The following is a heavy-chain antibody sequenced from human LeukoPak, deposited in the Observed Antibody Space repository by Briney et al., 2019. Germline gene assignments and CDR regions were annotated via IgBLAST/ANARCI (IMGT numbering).Heavy chain of an antibody. J-gene: IGHJ3*02. D-gene: IGHD6-13*01. CDR3: EKAQQLSFFGAFDI. CDR1: GFTFDDYA. Sequence: GRSLRLSCAASGFTFDDYAMHWVRQAPGKGLEWVSGISWNSGSIGYADSVKGRFTISRDNAKNSLYLQMNSLRAEDTALYYCEKAQQLSFFGAFDISGQGTMVTASS. CDR2: ISWNSGSI. V-gene: IGHV3-9*01.